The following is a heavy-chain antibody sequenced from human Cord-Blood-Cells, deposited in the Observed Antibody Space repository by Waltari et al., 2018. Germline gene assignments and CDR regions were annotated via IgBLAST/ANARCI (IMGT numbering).Heavy chain of an antibody. D-gene: IGHD7-27*01. CDR2: IYHSGST. Sequence: QVQLQESGPGLVKPSETLSLTCAVSGYSISRGYYWGWIRQPPGKGLEWIGSIYHSGSTYYNPSLKSRVTISVDTSKNQFSLKLSSVTAADTAVYYCARVGPKLGIAYWGQGTLVTVSS. V-gene: IGHV4-38-2*01. J-gene: IGHJ4*02. CDR1: GYSISRGYY. CDR3: ARVGPKLGIAY.